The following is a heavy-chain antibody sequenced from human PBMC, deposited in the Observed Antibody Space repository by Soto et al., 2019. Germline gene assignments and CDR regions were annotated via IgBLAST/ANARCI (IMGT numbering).Heavy chain of an antibody. CDR1: GFTFSTYA. J-gene: IGHJ4*02. CDR3: AKVNDKDITVVYSY. D-gene: IGHD2-2*01. Sequence: EVQLLESGGGLVQPGGSLRLSCAASGFTFSTYAMSWVRQAPGKGLEWVSGVTGNGGRTYYADSVKGRFTISRDNSKNTLYLQMSSLRAEDTAIYHCAKVNDKDITVVYSYWGQGTLVTVSP. CDR2: VTGNGGRT. V-gene: IGHV3-23*01.